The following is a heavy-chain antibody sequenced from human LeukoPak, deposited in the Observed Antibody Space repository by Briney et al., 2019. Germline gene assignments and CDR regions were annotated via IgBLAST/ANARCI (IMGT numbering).Heavy chain of an antibody. J-gene: IGHJ6*02. CDR1: GFTFSGYW. CDR2: INTDGTNT. Sequence: GGSPRLSCAASGFTFSGYWMHWVRQAPGKGLAWVSRINTDGTNTNYADSVKGRFTTSRDNAKNTLYLQMSSLRAEDTAVYFCVRGYSFGPYGMDVWGQGTTVTVSS. D-gene: IGHD2-15*01. CDR3: VRGYSFGPYGMDV. V-gene: IGHV3-74*01.